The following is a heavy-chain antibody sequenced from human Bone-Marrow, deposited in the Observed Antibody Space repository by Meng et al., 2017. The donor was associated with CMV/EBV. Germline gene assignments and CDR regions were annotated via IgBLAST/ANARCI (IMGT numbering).Heavy chain of an antibody. J-gene: IGHJ3*02. D-gene: IGHD1-26*01. V-gene: IGHV1-8*01. Sequence: ASVKVSCKASGYTFTSYDINWVRQAAGQGLERMGWMNPNSGNTGYAQKFQGRVTMTRNTSISTAYMELSSLRSEDTAVYYCARGGATSLGSAFDIWGQGTMVTVSS. CDR2: MNPNSGNT. CDR3: ARGGATSLGSAFDI. CDR1: GYTFTSYD.